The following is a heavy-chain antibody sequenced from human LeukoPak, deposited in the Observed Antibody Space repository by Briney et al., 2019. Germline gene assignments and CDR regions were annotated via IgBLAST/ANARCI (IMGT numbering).Heavy chain of an antibody. CDR2: ISAYNGNT. V-gene: IGHV1-18*01. J-gene: IGHJ5*02. Sequence: ASVKVSCKASGYTFTSHGISWVRQAPGQGLEWMGWISAYNGNTNYAQKLQGRVTMTTDTSTSTAYMELRSLRSDDTAVYYCARGPLYIVVVPATYNWFDPWGQGTLVTVSP. D-gene: IGHD2-2*01. CDR1: GYTFTSHG. CDR3: ARGPLYIVVVPATYNWFDP.